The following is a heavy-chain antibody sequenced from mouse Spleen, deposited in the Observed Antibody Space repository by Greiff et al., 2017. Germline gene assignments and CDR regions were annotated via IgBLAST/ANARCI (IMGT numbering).Heavy chain of an antibody. CDR3: ARPLYGRGTWFAY. V-gene: IGHV5-6*02. CDR1: GFTFSSYG. Sequence: EVKLVESGGDLVKPGGSLKLSCAASGFTFSSYGMSWVRQTPDKRLEWVATISSGGSYTYYPDSVKGRFTISRDNAKNTLYLQMSSLKSEDTAMYYCARPLYGRGTWFAYWGQGTLVTVSA. D-gene: IGHD1-1*01. J-gene: IGHJ3*01. CDR2: ISSGGSYT.